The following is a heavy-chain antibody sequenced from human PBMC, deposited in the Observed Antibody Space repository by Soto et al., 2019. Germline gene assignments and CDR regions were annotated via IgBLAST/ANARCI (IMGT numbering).Heavy chain of an antibody. D-gene: IGHD1-26*01. CDR1: GGSISSSNYY. CDR2: IFSSGGT. V-gene: IGHV4-39*01. J-gene: IGHJ4*02. CDR3: AKPSGSYLYYFDD. Sequence: QLQLQESGPGLVKPSETLSLTCTVSGGSISSSNYYWGWIRQPPGKGLEWIGSIFSSGGTYYNPSLMSRVTIAVDTSKHQFSLRMSSVTAADTAVYYCAKPSGSYLYYFDDWCQVTLVTVSS.